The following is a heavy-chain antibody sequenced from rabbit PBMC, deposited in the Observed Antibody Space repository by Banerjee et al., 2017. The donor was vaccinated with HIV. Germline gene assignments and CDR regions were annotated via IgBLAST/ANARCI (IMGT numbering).Heavy chain of an antibody. CDR3: ARGDAGSSYYMDL. V-gene: IGHV1S45*01. CDR2: IDSSSGST. J-gene: IGHJ4*01. Sequence: QEQLEESGGDLVKPGASLTLTCTASGFTLSDQWVSWVRQAPGKGLEWIACIDSSSGSTWYASWAKGRFTISKTSSTTVTLQMTSLTAADTATYFCARGDAGSSYYMDLWGPGTLVTVS. CDR1: GFTLSDQW. D-gene: IGHD8-1*01.